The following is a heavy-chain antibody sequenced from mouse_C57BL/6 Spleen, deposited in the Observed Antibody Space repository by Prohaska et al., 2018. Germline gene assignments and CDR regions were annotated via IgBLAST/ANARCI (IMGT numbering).Heavy chain of an antibody. Sequence: KISCKASGYTFTDYYMNWVKQSHGKSLEWIGDINPNNGGTGYNQKFKGKATLTVDKSSSTAYMELRSLTSEDSAVYYCARDGYYLDYWGQGTTLTVSS. CDR2: INPNNGGT. J-gene: IGHJ2*01. CDR3: ARDGYYLDY. CDR1: GYTFTDYY. D-gene: IGHD2-3*01. V-gene: IGHV1-26*01.